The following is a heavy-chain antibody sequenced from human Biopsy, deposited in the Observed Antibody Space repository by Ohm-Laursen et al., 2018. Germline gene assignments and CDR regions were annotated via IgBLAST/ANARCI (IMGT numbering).Heavy chain of an antibody. CDR3: VRGLADGVHLN. V-gene: IGHV3-33*01. Sequence: SLRLSCAASGFTFSNYGMHWVRQAPGKGLEWLAVIWYDGSNKYYGDSVQGRFTISRDNSKNTVYLQMNSLRAEDRGVYYCVRGLADGVHLNWGQGTLVAVSS. CDR2: IWYDGSNK. J-gene: IGHJ4*02. CDR1: GFTFSNYG. D-gene: IGHD4-17*01.